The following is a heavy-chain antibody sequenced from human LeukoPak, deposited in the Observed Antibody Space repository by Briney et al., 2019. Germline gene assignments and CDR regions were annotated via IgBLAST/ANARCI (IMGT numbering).Heavy chain of an antibody. J-gene: IGHJ4*02. CDR1: GFTFDDYA. CDR2: ISWNSGSI. V-gene: IGHV3-9*01. CDR3: AKDMRGFDY. Sequence: GRSLRLSCAASGFTFDDYAMHWARQAPGKGLEWVSGISWNSGSIGYADSVKGRFTISRDNAKNSLYLQMNSLRAEDTALYYCAKDMRGFDYWGQGTLVTVSS.